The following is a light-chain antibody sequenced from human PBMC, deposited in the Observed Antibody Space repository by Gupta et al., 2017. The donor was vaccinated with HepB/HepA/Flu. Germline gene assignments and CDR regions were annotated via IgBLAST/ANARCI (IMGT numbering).Light chain of an antibody. V-gene: IGKV1-9*01. CDR2: AAS. CDR3: QQLNSYPLT. J-gene: IGKJ4*01. CDR1: QGISSY. Sequence: IQLTQSPSFLSASQGDRVTITCRATQGISSYLVWYQQKPGKAPKLLIYAASTLQSGVPSRFSGGGSGTEFTLTISSLQPEDFATYYCQQLNSYPLTFGGGTKVEIK.